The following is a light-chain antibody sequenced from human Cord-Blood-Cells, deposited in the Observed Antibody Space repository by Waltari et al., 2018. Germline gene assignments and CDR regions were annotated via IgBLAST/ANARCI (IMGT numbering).Light chain of an antibody. Sequence: QSALTPPASVSGSPGQSLTISCPGTSRDAGGFNSVPWYQQHPGKAPQLMIYEVSNRPSGVSNRFSGSKSGNTASLTISGLQAEDEADYYCSSYTSSSTGVFGTGTKVTVL. CDR2: EVS. J-gene: IGLJ1*01. V-gene: IGLV2-14*01. CDR1: SRDAGGFNS. CDR3: SSYTSSSTGV.